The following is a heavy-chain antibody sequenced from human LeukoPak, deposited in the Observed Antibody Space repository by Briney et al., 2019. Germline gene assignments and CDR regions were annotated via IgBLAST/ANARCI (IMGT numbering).Heavy chain of an antibody. D-gene: IGHD1-1*01. CDR3: ASFQGNYYYYYYMDV. CDR1: GFTFSSYG. Sequence: SGGSLRLSCAASGFTFSSYGMNWVRQAPGKGLEWVSYISSSGSTIYYADSVKGRFTISRDNAKNSLYLQMNSLRAEDTAVYYCASFQGNYYYYYYMDVWGKGTTVTISS. J-gene: IGHJ6*03. V-gene: IGHV3-48*03. CDR2: ISSSGSTI.